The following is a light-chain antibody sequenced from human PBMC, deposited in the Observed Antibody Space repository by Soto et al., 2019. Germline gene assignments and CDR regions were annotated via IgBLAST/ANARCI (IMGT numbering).Light chain of an antibody. J-gene: IGLJ2*01. V-gene: IGLV2-14*01. CDR1: SSDVGGYNY. CDR2: EVN. Sequence: QSALTQPASVSGSPGQSITISCTGTSSDVGGYNYVSWNQQHPDKAPKLIIYEVNSRPSGVSDRFSGSKSGNTASLTISGLQAEDEAHYYCSSYTSSGTLVFGGGTKVTVL. CDR3: SSYTSSGTLV.